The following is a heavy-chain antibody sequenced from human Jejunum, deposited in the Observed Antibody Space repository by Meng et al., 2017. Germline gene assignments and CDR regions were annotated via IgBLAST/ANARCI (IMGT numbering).Heavy chain of an antibody. V-gene: IGHV3-21*01. CDR2: ISAIGTYI. Sequence: GESLKISCVASGFTFGSYTMNWVRQAPGKGLEWDSSISAIGTYIYYADSVKGRFTISRDNAKTSLYLQMNSLRPEDTAVYYCARYIEYWGQGTLVTVSS. CDR1: GFTFGSYT. J-gene: IGHJ4*02. CDR3: ARYIEY.